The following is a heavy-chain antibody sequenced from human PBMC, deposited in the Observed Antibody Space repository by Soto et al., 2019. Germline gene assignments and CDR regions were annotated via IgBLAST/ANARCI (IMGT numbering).Heavy chain of an antibody. J-gene: IGHJ2*01. D-gene: IGHD2-15*01. CDR2: ISSSSSYI. V-gene: IGHV3-21*01. Sequence: VGSLRLSCAASGFTFSSYSMNWVRHSPGKGLEWVSSISSSSSYIYYADSVKGRFNISRDNAKNSLYLQMNSMRAEDTAVYYCARDKGQCSGRSCYSHWYFDLWGRVTLFTVSS. CDR1: GFTFSSYS. CDR3: ARDKGQCSGRSCYSHWYFDL.